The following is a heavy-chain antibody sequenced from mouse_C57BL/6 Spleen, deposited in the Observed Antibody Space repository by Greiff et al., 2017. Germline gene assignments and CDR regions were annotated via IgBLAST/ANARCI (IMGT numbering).Heavy chain of an antibody. V-gene: IGHV2-9-1*01. CDR1: GFSLTSYA. J-gene: IGHJ4*01. CDR3: ARNAIPHYGSREAYARDY. CDR2: IWTGGGT. Sequence: QVQLVESGPGLVAPSQSLSITCTVSGFSLTSYAISWVRQPPGKGLEWLGVIWTGGGTNYNSALKSRLSISKDNSKSQVFLKMNSLQTDDTARYYCARNAIPHYGSREAYARDYWGQGTSVTVSS. D-gene: IGHD1-1*01.